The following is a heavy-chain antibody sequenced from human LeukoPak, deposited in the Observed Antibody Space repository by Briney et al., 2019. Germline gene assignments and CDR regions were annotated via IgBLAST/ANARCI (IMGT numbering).Heavy chain of an antibody. CDR2: FDPEAGET. CDR1: GYTLTELS. Sequence: ASVKVSCKVSGYTLTELSMHWVRQAPGKGFEWMGSFDPEAGETIYAQKFQGRVTMTEDTSTDTAYMELSSLRSEDTAVYYCATRPPPRYYYDSSGYYAWGQGTLVTVSS. D-gene: IGHD3-22*01. CDR3: ATRPPPRYYYDSSGYYA. V-gene: IGHV1-24*01. J-gene: IGHJ5*02.